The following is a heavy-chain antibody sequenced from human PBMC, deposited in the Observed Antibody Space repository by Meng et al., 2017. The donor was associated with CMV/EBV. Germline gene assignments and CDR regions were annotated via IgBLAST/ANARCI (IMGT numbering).Heavy chain of an antibody. CDR1: GYTFTSYG. J-gene: IGHJ4*02. CDR3: ARDDLKYSGSYSTDY. Sequence: ASVKVSCKASGYTFTSYGISWVRQAPGQGLEWMGCISAYNGNTNYAQKLQGRVTMTTDTSTSTAYMELRSLRSDDTAVYYCARDDLKYSGSYSTDYWGQGTLVTVSS. CDR2: ISAYNGNT. D-gene: IGHD1-26*01. V-gene: IGHV1-18*01.